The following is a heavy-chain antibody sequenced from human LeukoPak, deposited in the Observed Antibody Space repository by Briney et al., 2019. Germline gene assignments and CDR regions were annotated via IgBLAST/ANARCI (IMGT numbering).Heavy chain of an antibody. CDR3: ASGMTEFDY. CDR2: IKEDGAEK. V-gene: IGHV3-7*01. CDR1: GSRFSDYW. J-gene: IGHJ4*02. Sequence: GGSLRLSCAASGSRFSDYWMSWVRQAPGKGLEWVANIKEDGAEKYYVESVKGRFTIFRDNAKHSLHLQVNSLRVEDTAVYYCASGMTEFDYWGQGTLVTVSS.